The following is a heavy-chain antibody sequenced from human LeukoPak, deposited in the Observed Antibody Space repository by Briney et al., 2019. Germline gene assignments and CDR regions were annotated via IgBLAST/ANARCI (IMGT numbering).Heavy chain of an antibody. D-gene: IGHD4-17*01. Sequence: GGSLRLSCAASGFTFSSHALHWVRQAPGKGLEWVSFIYSGGNTHYSDSVKGRFTISRDNSKNTLYLQMNSLRADDTAVYYCARRAGEYSHPYDYWGQGTLVTVSS. CDR3: ARRAGEYSHPYDY. V-gene: IGHV3-53*01. CDR1: GFTFSSHA. J-gene: IGHJ4*02. CDR2: IYSGGNT.